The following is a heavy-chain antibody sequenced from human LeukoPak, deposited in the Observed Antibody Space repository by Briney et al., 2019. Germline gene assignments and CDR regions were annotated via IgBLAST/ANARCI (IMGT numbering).Heavy chain of an antibody. CDR2: IYSGGST. D-gene: IGHD5-24*01. Sequence: GGSLRLSCAASGFTVSSNYMSWVRQAPGKGLEWVSVIYSGGSTYYADSVKGRFTISRDNSKNTLYLQMNSLRAEDTAVYYCARDVEGSLSDYWGRGTLVTVSS. J-gene: IGHJ4*02. CDR1: GFTVSSNY. CDR3: ARDVEGSLSDY. V-gene: IGHV3-66*01.